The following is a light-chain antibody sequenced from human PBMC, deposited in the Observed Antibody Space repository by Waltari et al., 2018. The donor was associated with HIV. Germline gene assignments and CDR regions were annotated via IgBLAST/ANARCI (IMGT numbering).Light chain of an antibody. Sequence: DIQLTQSPSFLSASVGDRVTITCRASQGISSSLAWYQQKPGRAPNLLIYAASTLQSGVPSRFSGSGSGTEFTLTITSLQPEDFATYYCQQLNSYPPFTFGPGTKVDSK. CDR2: AAS. CDR3: QQLNSYPPFT. V-gene: IGKV1-9*01. CDR1: QGISSS. J-gene: IGKJ3*01.